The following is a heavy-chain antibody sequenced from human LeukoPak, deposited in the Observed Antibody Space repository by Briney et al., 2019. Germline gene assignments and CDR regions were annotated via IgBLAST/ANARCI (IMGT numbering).Heavy chain of an antibody. Sequence: PGGSLRLSCAVSGLTFNSYWMSWVRQAPGKGLEWVANIKQDGSEKFYVDSVKGRFTISRDNAKNSLYLQMNSLRAEDTAVFYCARGRYCGGGGCHYFDYWGQGTLVTVSS. CDR3: ARGRYCGGGGCHYFDY. D-gene: IGHD2-15*01. CDR2: IKQDGSEK. J-gene: IGHJ4*02. V-gene: IGHV3-7*01. CDR1: GLTFNSYW.